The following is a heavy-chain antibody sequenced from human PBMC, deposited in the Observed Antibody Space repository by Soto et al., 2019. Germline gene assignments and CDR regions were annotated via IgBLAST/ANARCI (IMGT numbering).Heavy chain of an antibody. CDR2: IRSKANSYAT. Sequence: GGSLRLSCAASGFTFSGSAMHWVRQASGKGLEWVGRIRSKANSYATAYAASVKGRFTISRDDSKNTAYLQMNSVRVEDTAVHYCARDRGNPDSFDLWGQGTMVTVSS. J-gene: IGHJ3*01. D-gene: IGHD3-10*01. CDR3: ARDRGNPDSFDL. V-gene: IGHV3-73*01. CDR1: GFTFSGSA.